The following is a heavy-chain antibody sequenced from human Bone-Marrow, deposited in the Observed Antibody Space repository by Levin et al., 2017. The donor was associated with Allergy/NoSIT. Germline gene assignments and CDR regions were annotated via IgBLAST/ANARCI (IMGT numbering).Heavy chain of an antibody. CDR1: GFTFRSYS. CDR2: IASYGDER. D-gene: IGHD3-22*01. Sequence: GGSLRLSCATSGFTFRSYSMSWVRQAPGKGLEWVAGIASYGDERYYADSVKGRFTISRDVSESTLFLQMASLTAEDTALYYCAASYYVDTSGFDYWGQGAQVKVSS. J-gene: IGHJ4*02. CDR3: AASYYVDTSGFDY. V-gene: IGHV3-23*01.